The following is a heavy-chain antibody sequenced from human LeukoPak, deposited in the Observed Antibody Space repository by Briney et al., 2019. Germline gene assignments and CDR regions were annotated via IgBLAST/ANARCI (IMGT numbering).Heavy chain of an antibody. CDR1: RYTFTSYD. CDR2: MNPNSGNT. D-gene: IGHD3-10*01. Sequence: ASVKVPCKASRYTFTSYDINWVRQATGQGLEWVGWMNPNSGNTGYAQKFQGRVTMTRNTSISTTYMELSSLRSEDTAVYYCARGVYYGSGSYYNPFDYWGQGTLVTLSS. V-gene: IGHV1-8*01. J-gene: IGHJ4*02. CDR3: ARGVYYGSGSYYNPFDY.